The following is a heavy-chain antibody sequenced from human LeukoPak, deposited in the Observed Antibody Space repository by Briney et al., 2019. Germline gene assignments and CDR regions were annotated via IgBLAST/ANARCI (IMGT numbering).Heavy chain of an antibody. CDR3: ARGPVMTTVTTFDY. CDR2: INPSGGST. V-gene: IGHV1-46*01. D-gene: IGHD4-11*01. J-gene: IGHJ4*02. CDR1: GYTFTSYY. Sequence: EASVKVSCKASGYTFTSYYMHWVRQAPGQGLEWMGIINPSGGSTSYAQKLQGRVTMTTDASTSTAYMELRSLRSDDTAVYYCARGPVMTTVTTFDYWGQGTLVTVSS.